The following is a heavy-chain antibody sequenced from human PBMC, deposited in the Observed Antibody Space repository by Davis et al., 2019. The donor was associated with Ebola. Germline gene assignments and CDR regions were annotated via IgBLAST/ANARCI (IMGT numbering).Heavy chain of an antibody. CDR3: ARVPGLNNWVDS. J-gene: IGHJ5*01. Sequence: PGGSLRLSCTVSGGSISSYYWSWIRQPPGKGLEWIGYIYYSGSTNYNPSLKSRVTISVDTSKNQFSLKLSSVTAADTAVYYCARVPGLNNWVDSWGQGTLVTVSP. D-gene: IGHD1-14*01. CDR1: GGSISSYY. CDR2: IYYSGST. V-gene: IGHV4-59*01.